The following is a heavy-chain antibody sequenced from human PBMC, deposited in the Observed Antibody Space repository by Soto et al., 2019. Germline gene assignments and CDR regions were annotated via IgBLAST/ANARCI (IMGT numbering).Heavy chain of an antibody. CDR1: GGSFSGYY. Sequence: SETLSLTCAVYGGSFSGYYWSWIRQPPGKGLEWIGEINHSGSTNYNPSLNSRVTISVDTSKNQFSLKLSSVTAADTAVYYCARGGYSGYETRGYFDYWGQGTLVTVSS. J-gene: IGHJ4*02. CDR2: INHSGST. CDR3: ARGGYSGYETRGYFDY. D-gene: IGHD5-12*01. V-gene: IGHV4-34*01.